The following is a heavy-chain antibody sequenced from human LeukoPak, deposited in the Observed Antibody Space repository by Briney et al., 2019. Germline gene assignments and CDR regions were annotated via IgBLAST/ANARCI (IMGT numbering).Heavy chain of an antibody. J-gene: IGHJ6*02. CDR2: ISAYNGNT. CDR1: GYTFTSYG. V-gene: IGHV1-18*01. D-gene: IGHD3-22*01. CDR3: ARQRLFHYYYYGMDV. Sequence: ASVKVSCKASGYTFTSYGISWVRQAPGQGLEWMGWISAYNGNTNYAQKLQGRVTMTTDTSTSTAYMELRSLRSDDTAVYYCARQRLFHYYYYGMDVWGQGTTVTVSS.